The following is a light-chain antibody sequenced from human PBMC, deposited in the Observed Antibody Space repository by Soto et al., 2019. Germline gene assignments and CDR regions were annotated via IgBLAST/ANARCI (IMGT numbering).Light chain of an antibody. J-gene: IGKJ1*01. Sequence: EIVMTQSPATLSVSPGERATLSCRASQNFSTNLAWYQQKPGQAPRLLIYGASTRATGIPARFSGSGSGTDFSLTISSLQSEDFAVYYCQQYNDWPQTFGQGTRWIS. V-gene: IGKV3-15*01. CDR3: QQYNDWPQT. CDR2: GAS. CDR1: QNFSTN.